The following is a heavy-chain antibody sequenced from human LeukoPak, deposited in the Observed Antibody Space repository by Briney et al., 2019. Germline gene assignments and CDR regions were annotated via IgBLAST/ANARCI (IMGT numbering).Heavy chain of an antibody. V-gene: IGHV3-30*03. CDR2: ISYDGSNK. Sequence: PGGSLRLSCAASGFTFSSYGMHWVRQAPGKGLEWVAVISYDGSNKYYADSVKGRFTISRDNAKNSLYLQMNSLRAEDTAVYYCARDLTSDYDILTGYSPYYFAYWGQGTLVTVSS. CDR3: ARDLTSDYDILTGYSPYYFAY. CDR1: GFTFSSYG. D-gene: IGHD3-9*01. J-gene: IGHJ4*02.